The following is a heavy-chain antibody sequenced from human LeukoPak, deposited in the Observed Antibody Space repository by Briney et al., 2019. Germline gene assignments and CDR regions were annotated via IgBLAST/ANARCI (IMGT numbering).Heavy chain of an antibody. Sequence: PSETVSLTCIVSGGSISSSSYNWGWIRQSPGKGLEWIGSIYYSGSTYYNPSLKSRLTISVDTSKNQFSLNLSSVTAADTAVYYCARAEYGDYGNYFDYWGQGTLVTVSS. CDR3: ARAEYGDYGNYFDY. CDR2: IYYSGST. CDR1: GGSISSSSYN. D-gene: IGHD4-17*01. V-gene: IGHV4-39*01. J-gene: IGHJ4*02.